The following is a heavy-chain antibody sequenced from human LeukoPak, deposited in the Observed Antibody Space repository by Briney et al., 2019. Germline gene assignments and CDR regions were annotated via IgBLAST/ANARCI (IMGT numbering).Heavy chain of an antibody. D-gene: IGHD3-22*01. V-gene: IGHV4-4*09. J-gene: IGHJ5*02. CDR3: ARQGTYYYDSSGDNWFYP. Sequence: SETLSLTCTVSGGSISSYYWSWIRQPPGKGLEWIGYIYTSGSTNYNPSLKSRVTISVDTSKNQFSLKLSPVTAADTAVYYCARQGTYYYDSSGDNWFYPWGQGTLVTVSS. CDR1: GGSISSYY. CDR2: IYTSGST.